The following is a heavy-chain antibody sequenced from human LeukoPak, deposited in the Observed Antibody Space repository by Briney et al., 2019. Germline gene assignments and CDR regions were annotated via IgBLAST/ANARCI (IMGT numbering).Heavy chain of an antibody. CDR1: GFTFSSYW. CDR2: IKQDGSEK. Sequence: GGPLRLSCAASGFTFSSYWMSWVRQAPGKGLEWVANIKQDGSEKYYVDSVKGRSTISRDNAKNSLYLQMNSLRAEDTAVYYCARAVLSSGWDTYFDYWGQGTLVTVSS. D-gene: IGHD6-19*01. V-gene: IGHV3-7*01. CDR3: ARAVLSSGWDTYFDY. J-gene: IGHJ4*02.